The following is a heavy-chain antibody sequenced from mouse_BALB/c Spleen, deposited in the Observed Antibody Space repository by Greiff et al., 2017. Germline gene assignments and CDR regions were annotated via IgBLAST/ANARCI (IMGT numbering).Heavy chain of an antibody. V-gene: IGHV2-6-7*01. J-gene: IGHJ1*01. Sequence: VQVVESGPGLVAPSQSLSITCTVSGFSLTGYGVNWVRQPPGKGLEWLGMIWGDGSTDYNSALKSRLSISKDNSKSQVFLKMNSLQTDDTARYYCARDRGYDAGWYFDVWGAGTTVTVSS. D-gene: IGHD2-14*01. CDR1: GFSLTGYG. CDR2: IWGDGST. CDR3: ARDRGYDAGWYFDV.